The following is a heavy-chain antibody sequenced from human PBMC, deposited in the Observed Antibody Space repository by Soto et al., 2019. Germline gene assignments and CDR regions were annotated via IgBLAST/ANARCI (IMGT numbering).Heavy chain of an antibody. Sequence: SETLSLTCTVSGGSISSYYWSWIRQPPGKGLEWIGYIYYSGSTNYNPSLKSRVTISVDTSKNQFSLKLSSVTAADTAVYYCARGAVDSYYYYMDVWGKGTTVTVSS. J-gene: IGHJ6*03. D-gene: IGHD1-26*01. CDR2: IYYSGST. V-gene: IGHV4-59*01. CDR3: ARGAVDSYYYYMDV. CDR1: GGSISSYY.